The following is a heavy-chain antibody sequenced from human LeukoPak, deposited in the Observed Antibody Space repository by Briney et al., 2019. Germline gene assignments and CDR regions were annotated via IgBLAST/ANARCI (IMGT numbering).Heavy chain of an antibody. CDR2: INHSGST. Sequence: SETLSLTCAVYGESFSGYYWSWIRQPPGKGLEWIGDINHSGSTNCNPSLRSRVTISVDTSQNQFSLKLSSVTAADTAVYYCARVEEGYGSGRRENYYYYYMDVWGKGTTVTISS. CDR1: GESFSGYY. V-gene: IGHV4-34*01. D-gene: IGHD3-10*01. J-gene: IGHJ6*03. CDR3: ARVEEGYGSGRRENYYYYYMDV.